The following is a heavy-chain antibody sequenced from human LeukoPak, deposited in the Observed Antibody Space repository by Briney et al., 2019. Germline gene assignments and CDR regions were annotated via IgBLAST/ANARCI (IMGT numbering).Heavy chain of an antibody. J-gene: IGHJ2*01. Sequence: GASVKVSCKASGYAFTGCYMHCVRQAPGQGLEWMGWINPNSGGTNYAQKFQGRVTMTRDTSISTAYMELSRLRSDDTAVYYCARSPKSITMIGDWYFDLWGRGTLVTVSS. CDR3: ARSPKSITMIGDWYFDL. CDR2: INPNSGGT. V-gene: IGHV1-2*02. CDR1: GYAFTGCY. D-gene: IGHD3-22*01.